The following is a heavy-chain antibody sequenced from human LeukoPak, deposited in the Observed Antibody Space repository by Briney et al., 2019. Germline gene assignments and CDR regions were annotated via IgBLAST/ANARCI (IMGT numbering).Heavy chain of an antibody. CDR2: IYWDDAR. CDR3: AHRQGTAVAGRFDP. Sequence: SGPTLVEPTQTLTLTCTFSGFSLKTSGVGVGWIRQPPGKALEWLALIYWDDARLYRPSLMNRLTITKDTAKNQVVLTMTNVDPMDTGTYYCAHRQGTAVAGRFDPWGQGTLVTVTS. V-gene: IGHV2-5*02. CDR1: GFSLKTSGVG. D-gene: IGHD6-19*01. J-gene: IGHJ5*02.